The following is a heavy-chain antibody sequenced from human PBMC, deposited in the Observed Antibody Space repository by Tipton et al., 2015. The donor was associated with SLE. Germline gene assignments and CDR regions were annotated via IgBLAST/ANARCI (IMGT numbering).Heavy chain of an antibody. D-gene: IGHD1-26*01. CDR1: GGSISSDSHY. J-gene: IGHJ6*02. Sequence: TLSLTCTVSGGSISSDSHYWSWIRQPAGKVLEWIGRISASGGTFYNPSLKSRVSISVDTSKNQFSLRLTSVTAADTAVFYCARLREGYNYYYGMDVWGQGTTVTVSS. V-gene: IGHV4-61*02. CDR2: ISASGGT. CDR3: ARLREGYNYYYGMDV.